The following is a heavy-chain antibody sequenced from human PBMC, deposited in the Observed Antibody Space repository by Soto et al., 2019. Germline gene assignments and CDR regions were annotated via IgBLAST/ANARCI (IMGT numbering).Heavy chain of an antibody. Sequence: GGSLRLSCAASGFTFSSYWMSWVRQAPGKGLEWVANIKQDGSEKYYVDSVKGRFTISRDNAKNSLYLQMNSLRAEDTAVYYCARCYDILTGYYLVYWGQGTLVTVSS. D-gene: IGHD3-9*01. CDR2: IKQDGSEK. CDR3: ARCYDILTGYYLVY. CDR1: GFTFSSYW. V-gene: IGHV3-7*01. J-gene: IGHJ4*02.